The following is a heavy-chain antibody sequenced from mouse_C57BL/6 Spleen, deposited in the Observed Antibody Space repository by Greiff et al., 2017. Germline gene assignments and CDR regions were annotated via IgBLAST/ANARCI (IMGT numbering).Heavy chain of an antibody. D-gene: IGHD2-3*01. CDR2: IDPETGGT. Sequence: QVHVKQSGAELVRPGASVTLSCKASGYTFTDYGMHWVKQTPVHGLEWIGAIDPETGGTAYNQKFKGKAILTADKSSSTAYMELRSLTSEDSAVYYCTRDDGFAYWGQGTLVTVSA. V-gene: IGHV1-15*01. CDR3: TRDDGFAY. J-gene: IGHJ3*01. CDR1: GYTFTDYG.